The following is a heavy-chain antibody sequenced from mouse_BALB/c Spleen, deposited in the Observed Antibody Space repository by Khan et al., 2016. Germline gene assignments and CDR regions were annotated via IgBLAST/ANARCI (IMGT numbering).Heavy chain of an antibody. CDR1: GYTFTNYG. CDR2: INTNTGEP. V-gene: IGHV9-3*02. Sequence: QTQLVQSGPELKKPGETVKISCKASGYTFTNYGMNWVKQAPGKGLKWMGWINTNTGEPTYAEEFKGRFAFSLETSASTAYLQINNFKNEDTATYFCAKLTGTPWDYWGQGTTLTVSS. CDR3: AKLTGTPWDY. J-gene: IGHJ2*01. D-gene: IGHD4-1*01.